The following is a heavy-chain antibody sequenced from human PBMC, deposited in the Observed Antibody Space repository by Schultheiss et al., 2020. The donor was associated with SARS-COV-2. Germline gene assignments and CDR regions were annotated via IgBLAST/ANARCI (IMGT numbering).Heavy chain of an antibody. V-gene: IGHV3-21*04. Sequence: GGSLRLSCAASGFTFSSYSMNWVRQAPGKGLEWVSSISSSSSYIYYADSAKGRFTISRDNSKNTLFLQMNSLRAEDTAVYYCASYSSSWYTLDYWGQGTLVTVSS. CDR3: ASYSSSWYTLDY. CDR1: GFTFSSYS. CDR2: ISSSSSYI. D-gene: IGHD6-13*01. J-gene: IGHJ4*02.